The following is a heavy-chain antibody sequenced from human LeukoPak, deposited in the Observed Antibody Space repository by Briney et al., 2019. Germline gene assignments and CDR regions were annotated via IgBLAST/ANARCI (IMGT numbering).Heavy chain of an antibody. CDR3: AKVISEWSGTDQ. V-gene: IGHV3-30*02. Sequence: GGSLRLSCAASGFTFSSYGMHWVRQAPGKGLEWAALIRYDGSREFYADSVKGRFTISRDNSKNTLHLQMNSLRAEDTAVYYCAKVISEWSGTDQWGQGTLVTVSS. CDR2: IRYDGSRE. D-gene: IGHD2-8*01. J-gene: IGHJ4*02. CDR1: GFTFSSYG.